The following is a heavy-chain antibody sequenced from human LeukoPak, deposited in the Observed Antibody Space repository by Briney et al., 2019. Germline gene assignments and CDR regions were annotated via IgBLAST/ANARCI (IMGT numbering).Heavy chain of an antibody. CDR3: ATSSWYYFDY. V-gene: IGHV4-34*01. CDR2: INHSGST. D-gene: IGHD6-13*01. Sequence: SETLSLTCAVYGGSFSGYYWSWIRQPPGKGLEWIGEINHSGSTNYNPSLKSRVTISVDTSKNQFSLKLSSVAAADTAVYYCATSSWYYFDYWGQGTLVTVSS. J-gene: IGHJ4*02. CDR1: GGSFSGYY.